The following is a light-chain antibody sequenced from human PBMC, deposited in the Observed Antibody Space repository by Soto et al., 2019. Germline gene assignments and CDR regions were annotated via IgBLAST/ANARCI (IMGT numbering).Light chain of an antibody. CDR2: DVS. CDR3: SSYTNVSPLEV. Sequence: VLTQPASVSGSPGQSITISCTGTRNDVGGYNYVSWYQQHPGKAPKLMIYDVSYRPSGVSNRFSGSKSGNTASLTISGLQAEDGADYYCSSYTNVSPLEVFGGGTQLTVL. V-gene: IGLV2-14*03. J-gene: IGLJ3*02. CDR1: RNDVGGYNY.